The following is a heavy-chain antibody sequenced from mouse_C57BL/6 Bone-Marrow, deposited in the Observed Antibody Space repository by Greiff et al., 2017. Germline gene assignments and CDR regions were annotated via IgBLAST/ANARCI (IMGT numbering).Heavy chain of an antibody. J-gene: IGHJ2*01. CDR3: AREGSTMVPYYFDY. D-gene: IGHD2-2*01. CDR1: GYTFTSYW. Sequence: QVQLKQPGAELVMPGASVKLSCKASGYTFTSYWMHWVKQRPRQGLEWIGEIDPSDSYTNYNQKFKGKSTLTVDKSSSTAYMQLSSLTSEDSAVYYCAREGSTMVPYYFDYWGQGTTLTVSS. V-gene: IGHV1-69*01. CDR2: IDPSDSYT.